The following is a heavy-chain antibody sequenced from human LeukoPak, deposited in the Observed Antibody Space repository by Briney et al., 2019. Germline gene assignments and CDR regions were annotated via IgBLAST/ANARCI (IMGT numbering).Heavy chain of an antibody. D-gene: IGHD5-12*01. CDR3: ARGGYDFWYYYYYMDV. V-gene: IGHV4-34*01. CDR1: GGSFSGYY. CDR2: INHSGST. Sequence: SETLSLTCAVYGGSFSGYYWSWIRQPPGKGLEWIGEINHSGSTNYNPSLKSRVTISVDTSKNQFSLKLSSVTDADTAVYYCARGGYDFWYYYYYMDVWGKGTTVTVSS. J-gene: IGHJ6*03.